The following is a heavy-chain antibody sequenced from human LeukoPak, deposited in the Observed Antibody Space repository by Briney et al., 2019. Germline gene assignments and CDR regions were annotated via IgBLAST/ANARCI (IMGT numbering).Heavy chain of an antibody. CDR1: GFTFSNYG. Sequence: GRSLRLSCAASGFTFSNYGMHWVRQAPGKGLEWVTFIRYDGSNTYSADSVKGRFTISRDNSKNTLYLQMNSLRSEDTAVYYCAKDGYSSASSFHYYYMDVWGKGTTVTVSS. CDR2: IRYDGSNT. D-gene: IGHD2-15*01. V-gene: IGHV3-30*02. J-gene: IGHJ6*03. CDR3: AKDGYSSASSFHYYYMDV.